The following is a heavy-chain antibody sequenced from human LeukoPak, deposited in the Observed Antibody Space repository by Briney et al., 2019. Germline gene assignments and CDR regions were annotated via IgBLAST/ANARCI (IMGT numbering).Heavy chain of an antibody. Sequence: HPGGSLRLSCAASGFTVSSNYMSWVRRAPGKGLEWVSIIYSGGTTYYADSVKGRSTISRDNSKNTVYLQMNSLRGEDTAVYYCARHPTTVTPGRFDYWGQGTLVTVSS. J-gene: IGHJ4*02. D-gene: IGHD4-11*01. CDR3: ARHPTTVTPGRFDY. CDR1: GFTVSSNY. V-gene: IGHV3-53*01. CDR2: IYSGGTT.